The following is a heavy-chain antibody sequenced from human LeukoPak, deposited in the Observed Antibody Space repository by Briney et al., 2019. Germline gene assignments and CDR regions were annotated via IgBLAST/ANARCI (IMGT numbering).Heavy chain of an antibody. J-gene: IGHJ4*02. Sequence: YPSETLSLTCTVSGGSISSYYWSWIRQPPGKGLEWIGYIYYSGSTNYNPSLKSRVTISVDTSKNQFSLKLSSVTAADTAVYYCAREIPMATVFDYWGQGTLVTVSS. D-gene: IGHD5-24*01. CDR3: AREIPMATVFDY. V-gene: IGHV4-59*01. CDR1: GGSISSYY. CDR2: IYYSGST.